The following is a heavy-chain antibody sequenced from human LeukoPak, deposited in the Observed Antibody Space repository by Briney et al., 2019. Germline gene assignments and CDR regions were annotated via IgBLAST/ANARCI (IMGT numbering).Heavy chain of an antibody. V-gene: IGHV1-18*04. J-gene: IGHJ4*02. D-gene: IGHD1-26*01. Sequence: ASVKVSCKASGYTFTNYYIHWVRQAPGQGLEWMGWISPFNGNTNYAQKLQGRVTMTTDTSTSTAYMELSSLRSEDTAVYYCATGENQWDRSRHFEIAYWGKGTLVTVS. CDR1: GYTFTNYY. CDR3: ATGENQWDRSRHFEIAY. CDR2: ISPFNGNT.